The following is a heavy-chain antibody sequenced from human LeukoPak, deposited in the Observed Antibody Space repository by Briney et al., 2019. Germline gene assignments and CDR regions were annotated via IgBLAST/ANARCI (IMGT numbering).Heavy chain of an antibody. CDR1: GFTFSSYS. CDR3: AREGGYDSYYFDY. J-gene: IGHJ4*02. V-gene: IGHV3-48*01. CDR2: ISSSSSTI. D-gene: IGHD5-12*01. Sequence: PGGSLRLSCAASGFTFSSYSMNWVRQAPGKGLEWVSYISSSSSTIYYADSVKGRFTISRDNAKNSLYLQMNSLRAEDTAVYYCAREGGYDSYYFDYWGQGTLVTVSS.